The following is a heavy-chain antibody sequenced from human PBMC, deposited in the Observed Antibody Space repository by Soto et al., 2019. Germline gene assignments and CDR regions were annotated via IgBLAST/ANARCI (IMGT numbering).Heavy chain of an antibody. CDR3: FKDAPTGSIDH. D-gene: IGHD3-9*01. J-gene: IGHJ4*02. CDR2: VSPTGDTV. V-gene: IGHV3-9*01. CDR1: GFRFEQYV. Sequence: VQVVASGGGLVQPGRSLSLACAVSGFRFEQYVMHWVRPAPGKGLECGSTVSPTGDTVAYADSVEGRFTVSRDNVKIYISLHMISLKRDATAFYYWFKDAPTGSIDHWGQGTLVTVSS.